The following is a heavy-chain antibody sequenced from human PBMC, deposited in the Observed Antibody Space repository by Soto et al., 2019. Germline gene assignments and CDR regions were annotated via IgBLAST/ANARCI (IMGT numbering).Heavy chain of an antibody. CDR3: ARETVLVPAATEYYYYYGMDV. D-gene: IGHD2-2*01. J-gene: IGHJ6*02. CDR2: IYYSGST. V-gene: IGHV4-61*01. CDR1: GVSVSSGSYY. Sequence: SETLSLTCTVSGVSVSSGSYYWSWIRQPPGKGLEWIGYIYYSGSTNYNPSLKSRVTISVDTSKNQFSLKLSSVTAADTAVYYCARETVLVPAATEYYYYYGMDVWGQGTTVTVSS.